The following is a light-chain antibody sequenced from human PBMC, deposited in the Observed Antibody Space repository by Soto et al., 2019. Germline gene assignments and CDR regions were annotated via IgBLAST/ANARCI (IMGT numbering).Light chain of an antibody. CDR1: TSSIGRNY. CDR3: AAWDDSLSGLYV. CDR2: RNN. V-gene: IGLV1-47*01. Sequence: QSVLTQPPSASGTPGQRVTISCSGGTSSIGRNYVYWYQQLPGTAPKLVIYRNNQRPSGVPDRFSGSKSGTSASLAIRGLRSEDEADYCCAAWDDSLSGLYVFGTGTKVTVL. J-gene: IGLJ1*01.